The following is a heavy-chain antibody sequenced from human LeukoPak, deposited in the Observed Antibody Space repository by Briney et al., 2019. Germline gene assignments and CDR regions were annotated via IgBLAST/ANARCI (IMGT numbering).Heavy chain of an antibody. CDR2: TNPSGGST. CDR3: ARARSSVTTVTTPGY. J-gene: IGHJ4*02. D-gene: IGHD4-17*01. V-gene: IGHV1-46*01. CDR1: GYTFTSYY. Sequence: ASVKVSCKASGYTFTSYYMHWVRQAPGQGLEWMGITNPSGGSTSYAQKFQGRVTMTRDTSTSTVYMELSSLRSEDTAVYYCARARSSVTTVTTPGYWGQGTLVTVSS.